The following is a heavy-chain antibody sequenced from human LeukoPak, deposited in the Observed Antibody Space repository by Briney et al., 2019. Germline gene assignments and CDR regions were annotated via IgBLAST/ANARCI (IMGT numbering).Heavy chain of an antibody. D-gene: IGHD4-23*01. Sequence: SETLSLTCTVSGGSISSYYWSWLRQPPGKGLEWIGYIYNSGSTNYNHSLKSRVTISEDMSNNQFSLKLSSVTAADTAVYYCAGALRLWGGNSGIAFDIWGQGTMVTVSS. V-gene: IGHV4-59*01. J-gene: IGHJ3*02. CDR1: GGSISSYY. CDR3: AGALRLWGGNSGIAFDI. CDR2: IYNSGST.